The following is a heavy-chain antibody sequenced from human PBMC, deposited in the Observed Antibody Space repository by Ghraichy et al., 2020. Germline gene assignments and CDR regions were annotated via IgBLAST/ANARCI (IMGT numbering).Heavy chain of an antibody. CDR1: GFTFSTYS. Sequence: LSLTCAASGFTFSTYSMHWVRQAPGKGLEWVAVISHDVNFNYYADSVKGRFTISRDNSRNTVYLQMNSLRPEDTAVYYCARDIKSSSWSYYYYAMDVWGKGTAVTVSS. CDR2: ISHDVNFN. J-gene: IGHJ6*04. D-gene: IGHD6-13*01. CDR3: ARDIKSSSWSYYYYAMDV. V-gene: IGHV3-30-3*01.